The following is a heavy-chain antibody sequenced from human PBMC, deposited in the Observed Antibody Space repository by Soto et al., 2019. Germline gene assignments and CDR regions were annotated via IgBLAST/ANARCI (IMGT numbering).Heavy chain of an antibody. V-gene: IGHV3-23*01. Sequence: GGSLRLSCAASGFTFSSYGMHWVRQAPGKGLEWVSALTGSGDRPWYPDSVKGRFTISRDNSKNTLYLQMNSLRAEDTAVYYCAKEIAVAGPSYFEFWGQGTLVTVSS. CDR1: GFTFSSYG. J-gene: IGHJ4*02. CDR3: AKEIAVAGPSYFEF. D-gene: IGHD6-19*01. CDR2: LTGSGDRP.